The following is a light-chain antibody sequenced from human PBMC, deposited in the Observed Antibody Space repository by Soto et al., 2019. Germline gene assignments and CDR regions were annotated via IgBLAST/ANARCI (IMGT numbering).Light chain of an antibody. V-gene: IGLV2-14*01. CDR3: SSYTTSSTYV. CDR2: DVT. CDR1: SSDVGAYNN. Sequence: QSALTQPASVSGSPGQSIAISCTGTSSDVGAYNNVSWYQQHPAKAPKLMIYDVTNRPSGVSDRFSGSKSGNTASLTISGLHAEDEADYYCSSYTTSSTYVFGSGTKLTVL. J-gene: IGLJ1*01.